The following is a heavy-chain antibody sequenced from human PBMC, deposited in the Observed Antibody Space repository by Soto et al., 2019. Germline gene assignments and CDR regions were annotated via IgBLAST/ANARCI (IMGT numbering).Heavy chain of an antibody. CDR2: IIPILGIA. CDR1: GGTFSSYV. V-gene: IGHV1-69*04. CDR3: ARVNLAGYQNWFDP. Sequence: ASVKVSCKASGGTFSSYVISWVRQAPGQGLEWMGRIIPILGIANYAQKFQVRVTITADKSTSTAYMELSSLRSEDTAVYYCARVNLAGYQNWFDPWGQGTLVTVSS. J-gene: IGHJ5*02. D-gene: IGHD2-2*01.